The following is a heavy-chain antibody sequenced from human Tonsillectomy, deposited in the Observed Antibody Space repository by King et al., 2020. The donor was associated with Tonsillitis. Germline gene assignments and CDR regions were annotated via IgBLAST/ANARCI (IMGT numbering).Heavy chain of an antibody. V-gene: IGHV3-33*08. CDR1: GFNFSNYG. D-gene: IGHD3-22*01. CDR3: ARDLTYYYDSSGYYSY. Sequence: CAASGFNFSNYGMHWVRQAPGKGLEWVAVIWYDGSDEKYADSVKGRFTISRDNSKNTLYLQMTSLRVEDTAVYYCARDLTYYYDSSGYYSYWGQGTLVTVSS. CDR2: IWYDGSDE. J-gene: IGHJ4*02.